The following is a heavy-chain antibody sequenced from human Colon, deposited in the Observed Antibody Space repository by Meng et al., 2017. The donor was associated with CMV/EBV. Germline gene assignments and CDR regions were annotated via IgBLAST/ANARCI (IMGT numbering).Heavy chain of an antibody. CDR3: ARIGSRTRRIATPRSQTWHYFDF. V-gene: IGHV3-21*01. CDR2: VSSSSSSI. D-gene: IGHD6-13*01. CDR1: GFTFSAYD. J-gene: IGHJ4*02. Sequence: GESLKISCEASGFTFSAYDMSWVRQAPGEGLKWVSSVSSSSSSIYYADSVKGRFIISRDHAKNSLFLQMHSLRAEDAAVYYCARIGSRTRRIATPRSQTWHYFDFWGRGTLVTVSS.